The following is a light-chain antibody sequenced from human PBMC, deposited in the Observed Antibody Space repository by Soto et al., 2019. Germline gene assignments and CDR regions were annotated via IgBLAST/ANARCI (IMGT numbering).Light chain of an antibody. V-gene: IGLV4-60*02. Sequence: QPVLTQSSSAAASLGSSVKLTCTLSSGHSFYIIAWHQQQPGKAPRSLMKLEGSGSYRKESGVPDRFSGSSSGADRYLTISNLQFVDEAEYYCETWDSTTQVFGGGTQLTVL. CDR2: LEGSGSY. J-gene: IGLJ3*02. CDR3: ETWDSTTQV. CDR1: SGHSFYI.